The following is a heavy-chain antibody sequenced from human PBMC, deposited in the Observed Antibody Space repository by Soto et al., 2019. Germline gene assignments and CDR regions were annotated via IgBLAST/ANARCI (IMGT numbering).Heavy chain of an antibody. CDR1: GDSFSSTSYH. CDR3: ARNYYDGSVLYY. J-gene: IGHJ4*02. D-gene: IGHD3-22*01. V-gene: IGHV4-39*01. Sequence: QLQLQESGPGLVKPSETLSLTCTVSGDSFSSTSYHWVWIRQPPGKGLEWIGSLDYSGGTYYNPSLKSRVTISADTSKNQFSLKVNSVTAADTAVYYCARNYYDGSVLYYWGQGSLVTVSS. CDR2: LDYSGGT.